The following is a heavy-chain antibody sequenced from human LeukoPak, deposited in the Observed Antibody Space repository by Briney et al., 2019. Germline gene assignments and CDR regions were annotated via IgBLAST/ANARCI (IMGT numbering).Heavy chain of an antibody. V-gene: IGHV4-34*01. Sequence: SETLSLTCAVYGGSFSGYYWSWIRQPPGKGLEWIGEINHSGSTNYNPSLKSRVTISVDTSKNQFSLKLGSVTAADTAVYYCTYSGSNYPDYWGQGTLVTVSS. CDR2: INHSGST. D-gene: IGHD1-26*01. J-gene: IGHJ4*02. CDR1: GGSFSGYY. CDR3: TYSGSNYPDY.